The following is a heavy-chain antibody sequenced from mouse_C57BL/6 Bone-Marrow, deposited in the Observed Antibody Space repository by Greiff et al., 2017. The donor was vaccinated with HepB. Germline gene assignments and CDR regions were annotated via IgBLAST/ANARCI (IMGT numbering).Heavy chain of an antibody. D-gene: IGHD1-1*01. V-gene: IGHV5-12*01. CDR1: GFTFSDYY. Sequence: DVKLVESGGGLVQPGGSLKLSCAASGFTFSDYYMYWVRQTPEKRLEWVAYISNGGGSTYYPDTVKGRFTISRDNAKNTLYLQMSRLKSEDTAMYYCARIITTMMDYWGQGTSVTVSS. J-gene: IGHJ4*01. CDR2: ISNGGGST. CDR3: ARIITTMMDY.